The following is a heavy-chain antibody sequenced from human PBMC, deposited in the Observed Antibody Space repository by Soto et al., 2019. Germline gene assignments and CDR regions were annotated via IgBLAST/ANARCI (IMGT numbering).Heavy chain of an antibody. CDR3: ARDGGIVVVPALYYYYGMDV. Sequence: GGSLRLSCAASGFTVSSNYMSWVRQAPGKGLEWVSVIYSGGSTNYADSVKGRLTISRDNSKNTLYLQMNSLRAEDTAVYYYARDGGIVVVPALYYYYGMDVWGQGTTVTVSS. V-gene: IGHV3-66*01. D-gene: IGHD2-2*01. CDR1: GFTVSSNY. CDR2: IYSGGST. J-gene: IGHJ6*02.